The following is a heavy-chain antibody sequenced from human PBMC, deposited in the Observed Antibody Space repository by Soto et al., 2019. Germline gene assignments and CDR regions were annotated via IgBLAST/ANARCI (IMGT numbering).Heavy chain of an antibody. Sequence: GGSLRLSCAASGFTFSGYAMSWVRQSPGEGLEWVSAISGSGGSTYYADSVKGRFTISRDNSKNTLYLQMNSLRAEDTAVYYCAKLRGWYGDYYYGMDVWGQGTTVTVSS. CDR1: GFTFSGYA. J-gene: IGHJ6*02. V-gene: IGHV3-23*01. CDR3: AKLRGWYGDYYYGMDV. D-gene: IGHD6-19*01. CDR2: ISGSGGST.